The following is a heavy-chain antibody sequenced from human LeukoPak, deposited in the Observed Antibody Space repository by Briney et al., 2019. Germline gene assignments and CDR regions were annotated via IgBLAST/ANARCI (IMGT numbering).Heavy chain of an antibody. V-gene: IGHV3-74*01. CDR2: INSDGSST. Sequence: GGSLRLSCAASGFTFSSYWMHWVRQAPGKGLVWVSRINSDGSSTSYADSVKGRFTISRDNAKNTLYLQMNSLRAEDTAVYYCARGHTAMVGDCWGQGTLVTVSS. CDR1: GFTFSSYW. D-gene: IGHD5-18*01. CDR3: ARGHTAMVGDC. J-gene: IGHJ4*02.